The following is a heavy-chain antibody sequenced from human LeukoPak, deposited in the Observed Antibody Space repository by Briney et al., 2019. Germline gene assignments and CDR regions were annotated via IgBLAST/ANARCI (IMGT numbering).Heavy chain of an antibody. CDR1: GFNFNNYN. Sequence: GGSPRLSCAASGFNFNNYNMNWVRQAPGKGLEWVSYITLSSSSIYYADSVKGRFTISRDNAKNSLYLQMNSLRAEDTALYYCAREVAAAQYYYYYMDVWGKGTTVTVSS. J-gene: IGHJ6*03. CDR2: ITLSSSSI. D-gene: IGHD6-13*01. CDR3: AREVAAAQYYYYYMDV. V-gene: IGHV3-48*04.